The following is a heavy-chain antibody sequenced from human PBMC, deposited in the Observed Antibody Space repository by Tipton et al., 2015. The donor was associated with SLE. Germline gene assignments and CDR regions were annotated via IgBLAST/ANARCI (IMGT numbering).Heavy chain of an antibody. J-gene: IGHJ4*02. CDR2: ISSSSSYI. CDR1: GFSFSSYC. CDR3: ARFRDGSFDY. D-gene: IGHD5-24*01. V-gene: IGHV3-21*03. Sequence: SLRLSCAASGFSFSSYCMNWVRQAPGTGLEWVSSISSSSSYIYYADSVKGRFTTSRDKAKNSRYLQMNSRRAEDTAVYYCARFRDGSFDYWGQGKLVTVSS.